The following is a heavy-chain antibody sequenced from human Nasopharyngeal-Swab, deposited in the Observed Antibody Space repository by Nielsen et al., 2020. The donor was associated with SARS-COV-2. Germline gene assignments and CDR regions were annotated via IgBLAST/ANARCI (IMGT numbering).Heavy chain of an antibody. CDR2: ISGDSSSSTTYI. V-gene: IGHV3-21*01. Sequence: GESLKISCAASGFMFSNYNMNWVRQAPGRGLEWVSSISGDSSSSTTYIFYAASVKGRFTISRDNAQHSLYLQMHSLSVEDRAVYYCARVLRYASDAWGQGTLVTVSS. CDR3: ARVLRYASDA. CDR1: GFMFSNYN. J-gene: IGHJ4*02. D-gene: IGHD5-12*01.